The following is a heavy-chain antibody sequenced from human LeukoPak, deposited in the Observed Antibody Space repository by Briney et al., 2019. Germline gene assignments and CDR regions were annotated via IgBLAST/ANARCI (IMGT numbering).Heavy chain of an antibody. D-gene: IGHD3-9*01. V-gene: IGHV4-61*01. CDR3: ASLLTGYLGNWFDP. Sequence: SETLSLTCTVSGGSVSSGSYYWSWIRQPPGKGLEWIGYIYYSGSTNYNPSLKSRVTISVDTSKNQFSLKLSSVTAPDTAVYYCASLLTGYLGNWFDPWGQGTLVTVSS. CDR2: IYYSGST. J-gene: IGHJ5*02. CDR1: GGSVSSGSYY.